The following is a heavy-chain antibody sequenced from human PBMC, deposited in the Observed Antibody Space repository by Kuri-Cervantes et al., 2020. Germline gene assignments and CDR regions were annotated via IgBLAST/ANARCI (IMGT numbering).Heavy chain of an antibody. CDR1: GSTFSSYG. J-gene: IGHJ4*02. Sequence: GGPLRLSCAASGSTFSSYGKHWVRQAPGKGLEWVAVIWYDGSNKYYADSVKGRFTISRDNSKNTLYMQMNSLRAEDTAVYYCARDQAGYSAAGTNGFDYWGQGTLVTVSS. D-gene: IGHD6-13*01. V-gene: IGHV3-33*01. CDR3: ARDQAGYSAAGTNGFDY. CDR2: IWYDGSNK.